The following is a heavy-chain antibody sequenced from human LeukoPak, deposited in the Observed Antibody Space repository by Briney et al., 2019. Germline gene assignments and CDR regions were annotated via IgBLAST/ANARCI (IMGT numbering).Heavy chain of an antibody. CDR2: IKQDGSEK. CDR1: EFTFSSYW. J-gene: IGHJ6*02. Sequence: GGSLRLSCAASEFTFSSYWMSWVRQAPGKGLEWVANIKQDGSEKYYVDSVKGRFTISRGNAKNSLYLQMNSLRAEDTAVYYCAREEWSYGMDVWGQGTTVTVSS. D-gene: IGHD3-3*01. CDR3: AREEWSYGMDV. V-gene: IGHV3-7*03.